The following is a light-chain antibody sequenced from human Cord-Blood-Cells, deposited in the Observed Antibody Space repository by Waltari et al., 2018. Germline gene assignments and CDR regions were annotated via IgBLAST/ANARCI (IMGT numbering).Light chain of an antibody. V-gene: IGLV2-23*01. CDR3: CSDAGSSTYV. CDR2: EGS. CDR1: SSDVGSYNL. Sequence: QSALTQPASVSGSPGQSITISCTGTSSDVGSYNLVSWYQQHPDKAPKLMIYEGSKRPSRVSKRFSGSKSGNTASLTISGLQAEDEADYYCCSDAGSSTYVFGTGTKVTVL. J-gene: IGLJ1*01.